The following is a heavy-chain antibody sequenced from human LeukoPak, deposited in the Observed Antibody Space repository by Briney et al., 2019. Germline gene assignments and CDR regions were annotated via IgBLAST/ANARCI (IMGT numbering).Heavy chain of an antibody. CDR1: GGSISSGDYY. CDR2: IYYSGST. D-gene: IGHD6-19*01. J-gene: IGHJ4*02. CDR3: ARHEYSSGWFRY. Sequence: SETLSLTCTVSGGSISSGDYYWSWIRQPPGKGLEWIGYIYYSGSTNYNPSLKSRVTISVDTSKNQFSLKLSSVTAADTAVYYCARHEYSSGWFRYWGQGTLVTVSS. V-gene: IGHV4-61*08.